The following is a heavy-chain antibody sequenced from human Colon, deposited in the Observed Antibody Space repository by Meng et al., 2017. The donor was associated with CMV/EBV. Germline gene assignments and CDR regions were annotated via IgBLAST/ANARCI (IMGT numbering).Heavy chain of an antibody. D-gene: IGHD2-8*02. CDR3: TSGYWYETYFDH. CDR2: SRNRADIYTT. Sequence: GGSLRLSCATSGFTFSDHDMDWVRQAPGRGLEWVGRSRNRADIYTTEYAPSVRGRFTISRDESKKLLFLHMTSLKTEDTAVYYCTSGYWYETYFDHWGQGTLVTVSS. J-gene: IGHJ4*02. CDR1: GFTFSDHD. V-gene: IGHV3-72*01.